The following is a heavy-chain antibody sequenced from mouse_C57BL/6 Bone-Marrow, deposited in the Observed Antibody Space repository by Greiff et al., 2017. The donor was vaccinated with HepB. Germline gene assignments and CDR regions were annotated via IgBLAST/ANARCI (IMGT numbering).Heavy chain of an antibody. V-gene: IGHV3-8*01. CDR1: GSSIPSDY. Sequence: DVHLVESGPGLAKPSQPLSLPCSVPGSSIPSDYWNWIRKFPGNKLEYMGYISYSGSTYYNPSLKSRISITRDTSKNQYYLQLNSVTTEDTATYYCARYRTVVPFDYWGQGTTLTVSS. CDR2: ISYSGST. CDR3: ARYRTVVPFDY. D-gene: IGHD1-1*01. J-gene: IGHJ2*01.